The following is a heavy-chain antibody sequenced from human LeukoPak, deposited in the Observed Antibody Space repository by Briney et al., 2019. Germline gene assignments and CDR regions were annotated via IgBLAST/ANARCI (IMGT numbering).Heavy chain of an antibody. CDR1: GGTFSSYA. CDR2: IIPTFGTA. Sequence: ASVKVSCKASGGTFSSYAISWVRQAPGQGLEWMGGIIPTFGTANYAQKFQGRVTITADESTSTAYMELSSLRSEDTAVYYCARPLRGYSGYDTYYYYYGMDVWGQGTTVTVSS. CDR3: ARPLRGYSGYDTYYYYYGMDV. V-gene: IGHV1-69*13. J-gene: IGHJ6*02. D-gene: IGHD5-12*01.